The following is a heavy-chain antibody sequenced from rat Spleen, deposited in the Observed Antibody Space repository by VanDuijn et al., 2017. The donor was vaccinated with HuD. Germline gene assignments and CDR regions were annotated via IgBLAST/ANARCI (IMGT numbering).Heavy chain of an antibody. J-gene: IGHJ2*01. Sequence: EVQLVESGGGLVQPGRSRKLSCVAFGFTFNNSWMTWIPQAPGKGLEWVASITNTGGSTFHPDSVRGRFTFSRDNARSTLSLQMNSLRSEDTATYHCARRHYGYTDYFDYWGQGVMVTVSS. CDR3: ARRHYGYTDYFDY. V-gene: IGHV5-31*01. CDR1: GFTFNNSW. CDR2: ITNTGGST. D-gene: IGHD1-9*01.